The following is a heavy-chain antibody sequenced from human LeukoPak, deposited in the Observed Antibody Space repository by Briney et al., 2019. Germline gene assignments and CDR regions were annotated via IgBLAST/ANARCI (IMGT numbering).Heavy chain of an antibody. CDR2: ISGSGDNT. V-gene: IGHV3-23*01. CDR3: AREVTGYCSSTSCSIEQQLSYYFDY. Sequence: GGSLRLSCAASGFTFSSYAMSWVRQAPGKGLEWVSGISGSGDNTYYADSVKGRFTISRDNSKNTLYLQMNSLRAEDTAVYYCAREVTGYCSSTSCSIEQQLSYYFDYWGQGTLVTVSS. J-gene: IGHJ4*02. CDR1: GFTFSSYA. D-gene: IGHD2-2*01.